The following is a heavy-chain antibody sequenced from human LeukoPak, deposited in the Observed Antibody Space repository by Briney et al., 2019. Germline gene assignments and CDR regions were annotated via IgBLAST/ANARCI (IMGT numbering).Heavy chain of an antibody. CDR2: ISAYNGNT. V-gene: IGHV1-18*01. D-gene: IGHD6-13*01. CDR1: GYTFTNYG. Sequence: ASVKVSFKTSGYTFTNYGISWVRQAPGLGLEWMGWISAYNGNTNYAQKVQGGVTMTTDTSTSTAYMELRSLRFDDTAVYYCARDQSVRLLQTSSTYFKHVFAIWGQGSMVTVSS. J-gene: IGHJ3*02. CDR3: ARDQSVRLLQTSSTYFKHVFAI.